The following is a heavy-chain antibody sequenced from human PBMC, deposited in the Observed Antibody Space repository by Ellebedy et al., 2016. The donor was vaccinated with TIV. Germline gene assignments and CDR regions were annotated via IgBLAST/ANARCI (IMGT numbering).Heavy chain of an antibody. J-gene: IGHJ3*02. Sequence: GGSLRLSCAASGFALSSYWINWVRQAPGKGLEWVATINEDGSEKKYVDSGKGRFTISRDNAKNSLYLQMNSLRSDDTAVYYCARDDICASDMWGQGTMVTVS. D-gene: IGHD3-9*01. CDR2: INEDGSEK. CDR1: GFALSSYW. V-gene: IGHV3-7*01. CDR3: ARDDICASDM.